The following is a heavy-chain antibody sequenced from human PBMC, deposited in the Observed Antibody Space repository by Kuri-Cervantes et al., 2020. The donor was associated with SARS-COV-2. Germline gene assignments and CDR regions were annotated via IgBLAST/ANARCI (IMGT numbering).Heavy chain of an antibody. V-gene: IGHV3-21*01. CDR3: ARDFDRGWHLDY. D-gene: IGHD3-9*01. CDR1: GFLFSASA. CDR2: ISSSSSYI. Sequence: GESLKISCEVSGFLFSASAIHWVRQASGKGLEWVSSISSSSSYIYYADSVKGRFTISRDNAKNSLYLQMNSLRAEDTAVYYCARDFDRGWHLDYWGQGTLVTVSS. J-gene: IGHJ4*02.